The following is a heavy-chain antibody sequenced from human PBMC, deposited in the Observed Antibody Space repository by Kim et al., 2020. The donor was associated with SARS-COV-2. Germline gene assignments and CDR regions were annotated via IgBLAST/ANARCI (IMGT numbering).Heavy chain of an antibody. J-gene: IGHJ3*02. CDR1: GGSFSGYY. CDR3: ARGRYHYYGSGSYSRRAFDI. D-gene: IGHD3-10*01. Sequence: SETLSLTCAVYGGSFSGYYWSWIRQPPGKGLEWIGEINHSGSTNYNPSLKSRVTISVDTSKNQFSLKLSSVTAADTAVYYCARGRYHYYGSGSYSRRAFDIWGQGTMVTVSS. V-gene: IGHV4-34*01. CDR2: INHSGST.